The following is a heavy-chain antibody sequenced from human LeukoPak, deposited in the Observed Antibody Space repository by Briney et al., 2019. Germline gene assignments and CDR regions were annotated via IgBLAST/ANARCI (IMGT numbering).Heavy chain of an antibody. CDR1: GFTFGDYA. CDR2: IRSKAYGGTT. Sequence: PGGSLRLSCTASGFTFGDYAMSWFRQAPGKGLEWVGFIRSKAYGGTTEYAASVKGRFTISRDNSRNTLYLQMNSLRAEDTAVYYCARALNGFDIWGPGTLVTVSS. CDR3: ARALNGFDI. J-gene: IGHJ3*02. V-gene: IGHV3-49*03.